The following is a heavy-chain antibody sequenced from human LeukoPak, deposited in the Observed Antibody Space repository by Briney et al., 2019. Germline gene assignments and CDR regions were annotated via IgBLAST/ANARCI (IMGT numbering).Heavy chain of an antibody. CDR1: GFTVSSNY. V-gene: IGHV3-53*01. D-gene: IGHD5-12*01. Sequence: PGGSLRLSCAASGFTVSSNYMSWVRQAPGKGLEWVSVIYSGGSTYYADSVKGRFTISRDNSKNTLYLQMNSLRAEDTAVYYCATSPGWLRDYFDYWGQGTLVTVSS. CDR2: IYSGGST. CDR3: ATSPGWLRDYFDY. J-gene: IGHJ4*02.